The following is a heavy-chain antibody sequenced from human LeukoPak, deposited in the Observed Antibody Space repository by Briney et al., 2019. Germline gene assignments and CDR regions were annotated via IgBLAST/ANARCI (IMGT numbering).Heavy chain of an antibody. CDR3: AREIDYGGNSL. V-gene: IGHV4-38-2*02. CDR1: GYSISSGYY. J-gene: IGHJ4*02. Sequence: PSETLSLTCTVSGYSISSGYYWGWIRQPPGKGLEWIGSIYHSGSTYYNPSLKSRVTISVDTSKNQFSLKLSSVTAADTAVYYCAREIDYGGNSLWGQGTLVTVSS. CDR2: IYHSGST. D-gene: IGHD4-23*01.